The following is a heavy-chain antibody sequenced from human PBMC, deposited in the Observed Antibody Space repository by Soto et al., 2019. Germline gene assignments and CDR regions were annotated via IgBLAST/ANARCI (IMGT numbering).Heavy chain of an antibody. CDR1: GFSLTTSAVG. CDR2: IYGDDDQ. Sequence: QITLKESGPTLVKPTQTLTLTCTFSGFSLTTSAVGVGWIRQPPGKALEWLTVIYGDDDQRSSPSLRSRLTISKDTSKNQVVLRMTNMDPGDTATYYWAHRHRASAGLFDLWGQGTLVTVSS. CDR3: AHRHRASAGLFDL. J-gene: IGHJ4*02. V-gene: IGHV2-5*02.